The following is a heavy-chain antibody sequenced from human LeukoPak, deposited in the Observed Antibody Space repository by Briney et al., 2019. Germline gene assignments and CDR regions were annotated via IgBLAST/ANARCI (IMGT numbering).Heavy chain of an antibody. CDR2: VSSSSSYI. J-gene: IGHJ4*02. Sequence: GGSLRLSCAASGFSFSSYSMNWVRQALGKGLEWVPSVSSSSSYISYADSVKGRFTTSRDNAKKSLYLQMNSLRAEDTAVYYCARDIPRGSGYYFDYWGQGTLVTVSS. CDR3: ARDIPRGSGYYFDY. CDR1: GFSFSSYS. D-gene: IGHD3-22*01. V-gene: IGHV3-21*01.